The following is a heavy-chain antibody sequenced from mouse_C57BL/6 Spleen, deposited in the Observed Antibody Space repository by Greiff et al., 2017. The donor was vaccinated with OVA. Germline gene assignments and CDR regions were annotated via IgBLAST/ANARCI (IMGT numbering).Heavy chain of an antibody. J-gene: IGHJ4*01. D-gene: IGHD1-1*01. CDR3: AGLRGDYAMDY. Sequence: VQLQQSGPELVRPGASVKISCKAPGYTFTSYWMQWVRQRPGQGLEWIGAIYPGNGSTNYTEKFKGKATLTADKSSSTAYMELRSLTSEDSAVYFCAGLRGDYAMDYWGQGTSVTVSS. CDR2: IYPGNGST. CDR1: GYTFTSYW. V-gene: IGHV1-56*01.